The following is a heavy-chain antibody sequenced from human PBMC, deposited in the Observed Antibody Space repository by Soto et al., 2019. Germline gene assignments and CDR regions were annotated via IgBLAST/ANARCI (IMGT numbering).Heavy chain of an antibody. D-gene: IGHD3-22*01. CDR1: GFIFSNCW. J-gene: IGHJ6*02. CDR2: INSDGSFT. V-gene: IGHV3-74*01. Sequence: EVQLVESGGGLVQPGGSLRLSCVASGFIFSNCWMYWVRQAPGMGLVWVSHINSDGSFTTYADSVKGRFTISRDNAKNTLYLKMNSLGAEDTAVYYCVRAIGHTGRDVWGRGTTVTVSS. CDR3: VRAIGHTGRDV.